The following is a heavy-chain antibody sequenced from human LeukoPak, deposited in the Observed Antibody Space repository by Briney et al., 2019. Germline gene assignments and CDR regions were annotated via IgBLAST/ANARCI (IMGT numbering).Heavy chain of an antibody. CDR3: ARYVDSSGWYGGLDY. D-gene: IGHD6-19*01. CDR1: GSRFTSYW. CDR2: IYPGDSDN. V-gene: IGHV5-51*01. Sequence: GASLEISCQGSGSRFTSYWIGWVRQLPGKGLEWMGIIYPGDSDNRDRPSFQGQVTISASKSITTAYLQWSSLKASDTAMYYSARYVDSSGWYGGLDYWGKGTLVTVSS. J-gene: IGHJ4*02.